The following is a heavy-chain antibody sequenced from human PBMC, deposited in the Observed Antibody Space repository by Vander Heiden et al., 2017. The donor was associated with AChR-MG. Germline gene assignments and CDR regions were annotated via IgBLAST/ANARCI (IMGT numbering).Heavy chain of an antibody. CDR1: GGSISSYY. Sequence: QVQLQESGPGLVKPSETLSLTCTVSGGSISSYYWSWIRQPPGKGLEWIGYIYYRGSTNYNPPLKSRVTISVDTSKNQFSRKLSSVTAADTAVYYCARWGKGGGATTAFDYWCQGTLVTVSS. CDR3: ARWGKGGGATTAFDY. V-gene: IGHV4-59*08. J-gene: IGHJ4*02. CDR2: IYYRGST. D-gene: IGHD1-26*01.